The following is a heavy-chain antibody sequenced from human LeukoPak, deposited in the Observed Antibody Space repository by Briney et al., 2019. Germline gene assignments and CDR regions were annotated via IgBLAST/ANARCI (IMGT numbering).Heavy chain of an antibody. Sequence: GASVKVSCKASGGTFSSYAISWVRQAPGQGLEWMGGIIPIFGTANYAQKFQGRVTITADESTSTAYMELSSLRSEDTAVYYCARPQDYGDYEGPITFDYWGQGTLVTVSS. V-gene: IGHV1-69*13. CDR3: ARPQDYGDYEGPITFDY. J-gene: IGHJ4*02. CDR2: IIPIFGTA. CDR1: GGTFSSYA. D-gene: IGHD4-17*01.